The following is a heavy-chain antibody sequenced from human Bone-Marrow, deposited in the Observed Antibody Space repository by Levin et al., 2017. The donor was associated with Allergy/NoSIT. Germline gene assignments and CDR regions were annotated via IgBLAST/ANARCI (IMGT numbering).Heavy chain of an antibody. CDR2: INSNTGNP. D-gene: IGHD2-15*01. Sequence: ASVKVSCKASGYTFSSYAVNRVRQAPGQGLEWMGWINSNTGNPTYAQGFTGRFVFSLDTSVTTAYLQINSLKAEDTAVYYCARGWWGLDIVVGINWFDPWGQGTLVTVSS. V-gene: IGHV7-4-1*02. CDR3: ARGWWGLDIVVGINWFDP. J-gene: IGHJ5*02. CDR1: GYTFSSYA.